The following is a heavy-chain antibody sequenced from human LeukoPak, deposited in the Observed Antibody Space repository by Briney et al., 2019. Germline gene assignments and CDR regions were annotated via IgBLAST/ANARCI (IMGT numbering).Heavy chain of an antibody. CDR1: EFTFNIYW. CDR3: ARVRFLERSQYYFDY. CDR2: IKQDGSEK. J-gene: IGHJ4*02. V-gene: IGHV3-7*01. Sequence: GGSLRLSCAASEFTFNIYWMSWVRQAPGKGLEWVANIKQDGSEKYYVDSVEGRFTISRDNAKNSLHLQMNSLRAEDTAVYYCARVRFLERSQYYFDYWGQGTLVTVSS. D-gene: IGHD3-3*01.